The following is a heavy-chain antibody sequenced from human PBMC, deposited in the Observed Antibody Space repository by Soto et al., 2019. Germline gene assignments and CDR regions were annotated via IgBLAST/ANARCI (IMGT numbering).Heavy chain of an antibody. V-gene: IGHV3-30-3*01. D-gene: IGHD6-19*01. J-gene: IGHJ5*02. Sequence: QVRLVESGGGVVQPGRSLRLSCEASGFTFSWYSMHWVRQAPGKGLEWVSFISYDGSKTYYADSVKGRFTISRDNSKYTLDLQMHSLRAEDTAVYYCAGDRPGIAVAGTWGQGALVTVSS. CDR2: ISYDGSKT. CDR1: GFTFSWYS. CDR3: AGDRPGIAVAGT.